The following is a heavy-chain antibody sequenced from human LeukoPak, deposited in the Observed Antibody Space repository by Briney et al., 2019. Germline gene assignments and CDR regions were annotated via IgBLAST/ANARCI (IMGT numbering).Heavy chain of an antibody. J-gene: IGHJ5*02. V-gene: IGHV4-34*01. CDR2: INHSGST. Sequence: SETLSLTCAVYGGSFSGYYWSWIRQPPGKGLEWIGEINHSGSTNYNPSLKSRVTISVDTSKNQFSLKLSSVTAADTAVYYCARGVFLRSWLDPWGQGTLVTVSS. D-gene: IGHD2/OR15-2a*01. CDR3: ARGVFLRSWLDP. CDR1: GGSFSGYY.